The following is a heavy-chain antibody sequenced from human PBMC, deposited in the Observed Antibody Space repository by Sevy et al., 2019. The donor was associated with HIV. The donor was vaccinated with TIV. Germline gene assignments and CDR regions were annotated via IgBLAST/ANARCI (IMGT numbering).Heavy chain of an antibody. CDR3: ARDPPETGPKYSYFMDV. J-gene: IGHJ6*03. V-gene: IGHV3-48*03. CDR2: ISSGSSTK. D-gene: IGHD3-9*01. Sequence: GGSLRLSCEASGFTLSSHEMNWVRQVPGKGLEWVSYISSGSSTKFYTDSVKGRLTISRDNAKNSLYLHMDSLRVEDTAVYYCARDPPETGPKYSYFMDVWGKGTTVTVSS. CDR1: GFTLSSHE.